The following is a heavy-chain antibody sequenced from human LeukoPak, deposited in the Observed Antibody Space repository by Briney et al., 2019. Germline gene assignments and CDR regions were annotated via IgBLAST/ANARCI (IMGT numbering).Heavy chain of an antibody. CDR3: TRAGGDDKFDS. D-gene: IGHD2-21*02. CDR1: GFPFETYS. V-gene: IGHV3-30*04. CDR2: ISYDGRNI. J-gene: IGHJ4*02. Sequence: GRSLRLSCAASGFPFETYSVHWVRQTPGKGLEWVAVISYDGRNIFYADSVKGRFTISRDNSKSTLFLQMNSLRSDDTAMYYCTRAGGDDKFDSWGQGTLVIVSS.